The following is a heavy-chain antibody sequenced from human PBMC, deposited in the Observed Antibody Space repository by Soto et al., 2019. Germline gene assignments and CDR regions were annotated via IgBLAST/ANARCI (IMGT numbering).Heavy chain of an antibody. Sequence: SETLSLTCTVSGGSIDSGDYYWSWIRQPPGKGLEWIGYVYYSGTTNYNPFLKSRVTLSLDKSKNQFSLKLSSVTAADTAVYYCARAETYGSGSYGWFDPWGQGTLVTVSS. CDR3: ARAETYGSGSYGWFDP. D-gene: IGHD3-10*01. CDR2: VYYSGTT. V-gene: IGHV4-61*08. J-gene: IGHJ5*02. CDR1: GGSIDSGDYY.